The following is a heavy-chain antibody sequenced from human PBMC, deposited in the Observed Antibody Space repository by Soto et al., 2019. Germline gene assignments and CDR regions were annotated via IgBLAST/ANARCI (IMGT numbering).Heavy chain of an antibody. CDR3: ARDHVTQYYFDY. V-gene: IGHV1-3*01. J-gene: IGHJ4*02. D-gene: IGHD2-21*02. CDR2: INAGNGNT. CDR1: GYTFTSYA. Sequence: ASVKVSCKASGYTFTSYAMHWVRQAPGQRLEWMGWINAGNGNTKYSQKFQGRVTITRDTSASTAYMGLSSLRSEDTAVYYCARDHVTQYYFDYWGQGTLVTVSS.